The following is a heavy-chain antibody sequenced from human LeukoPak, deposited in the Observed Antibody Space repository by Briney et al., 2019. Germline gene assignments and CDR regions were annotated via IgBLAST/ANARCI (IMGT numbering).Heavy chain of an antibody. D-gene: IGHD3-22*01. CDR1: GYSFTTFW. CDR3: ARVGFYDSSGYYFDY. CDR2: IYPGDSDT. J-gene: IGHJ4*02. Sequence: GESLKISCKGSGYSFTTFWFGWVRQMPGKGLELMGIIYPGDSDTRYSPSFQGQVTISADKSITTAYLQWSSLKASDTAICYCARVGFYDSSGYYFDYWGQGTLVTVSS. V-gene: IGHV5-51*01.